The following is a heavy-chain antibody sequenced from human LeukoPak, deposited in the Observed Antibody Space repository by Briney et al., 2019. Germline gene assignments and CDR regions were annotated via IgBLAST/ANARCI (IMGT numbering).Heavy chain of an antibody. D-gene: IGHD3-10*01. Sequence: SETLSLTCAVYGGSFSGYYWSWIRQPPGKGLEWIGEINHSGSTNYNPSLKSRVTISVDTSKNQFSLKLSSVTAADTAVYYCARRRITMVRGYRGPFDYWGQGTLVTVSS. CDR1: GGSFSGYY. CDR2: INHSGST. CDR3: ARRRITMVRGYRGPFDY. J-gene: IGHJ4*02. V-gene: IGHV4-34*01.